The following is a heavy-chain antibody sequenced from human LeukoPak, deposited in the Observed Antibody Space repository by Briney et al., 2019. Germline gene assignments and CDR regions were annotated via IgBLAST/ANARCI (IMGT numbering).Heavy chain of an antibody. J-gene: IGHJ5*02. CDR1: GGSFSGYY. CDR2: INHSGST. CDR3: ARDRDCSSTSCYYNNWFDP. D-gene: IGHD2-2*01. Sequence: SETLSLTCAVYGGSFSGYYWSWIRQPPGKGLEWIGEINHSGSTNYNPSLKSRVTISVDTSKNQFSLKLSSVTAADTAVYYCARDRDCSSTSCYYNNWFDPWGQGTLVTVSS. V-gene: IGHV4-34*01.